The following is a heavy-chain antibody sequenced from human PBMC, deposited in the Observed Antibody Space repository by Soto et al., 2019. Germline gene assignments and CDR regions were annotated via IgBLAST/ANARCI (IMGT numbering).Heavy chain of an antibody. J-gene: IGHJ4*02. CDR3: GRVWGYKGEADGVDGDH. CDR1: GGSLSGYY. Sequence: QVQVHPWGAGLLTTSETLALTCTVYGGSLSGYYWTWIRQPPGQGLAWIGEIDHSGSVTYNPSLTSRVTMSLETPNKQFSLRLTSVTVADTALYYGGRVWGYKGEADGVDGDHWGQGTLVPVSS. D-gene: IGHD2-8*01. CDR2: IDHSGSV. V-gene: IGHV4-34*01.